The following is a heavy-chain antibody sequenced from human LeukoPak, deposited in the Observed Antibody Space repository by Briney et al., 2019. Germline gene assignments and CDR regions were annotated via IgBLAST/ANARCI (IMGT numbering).Heavy chain of an antibody. CDR1: GGSISTGDYY. J-gene: IGHJ3*02. Sequence: SQTLSLTCTVSGGSISTGDYYWRWIRQSPGKGLEWIGYIYYSGSTYYNPSLESRVIISVNTSKNQFSLRLNSVTAADTAVYYCAREGYYDSSGYYFRAFDIWGQGTMVTVSS. V-gene: IGHV4-30-4*01. CDR3: AREGYYDSSGYYFRAFDI. CDR2: IYYSGST. D-gene: IGHD3-22*01.